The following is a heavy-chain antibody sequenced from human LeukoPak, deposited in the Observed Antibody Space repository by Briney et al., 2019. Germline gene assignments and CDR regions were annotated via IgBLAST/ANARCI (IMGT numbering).Heavy chain of an antibody. J-gene: IGHJ4*02. D-gene: IGHD6-19*01. Sequence: GASVKVSCKASGGTFSSYAISWVRQAPGQGLEWMGGIIPIFGTANYAQKFQGRVTITADESTSTAYMELSSLRSEDTAVYYCTSTSPSVAGPNWGQGTLVTVSS. V-gene: IGHV1-69*13. CDR3: TSTSPSVAGPN. CDR1: GGTFSSYA. CDR2: IIPIFGTA.